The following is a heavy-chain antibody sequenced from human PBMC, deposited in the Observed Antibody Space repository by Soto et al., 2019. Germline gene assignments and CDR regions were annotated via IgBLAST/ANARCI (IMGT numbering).Heavy chain of an antibody. Sequence: EVQLLESGGGLVQPGGSLRLSCAASGFTFTNYAMSWVHQAPGKGLELVSTICGRGASTYYAVSVNGRFTISRGNSKNTLYLQMNSLRAEDTAVYYCTKDHTEVLRFWELLLDEDYWCQATRVSVSS. CDR1: GFTFTNYA. CDR3: TKDHTEVLRFWELLLDEDY. J-gene: IGHJ4*02. D-gene: IGHD3-3*01. CDR2: ICGRGAST. V-gene: IGHV3-23*01.